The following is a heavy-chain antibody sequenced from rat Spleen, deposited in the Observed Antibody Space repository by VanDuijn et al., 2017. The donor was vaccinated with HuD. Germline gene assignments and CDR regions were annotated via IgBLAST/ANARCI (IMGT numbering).Heavy chain of an antibody. CDR2: ISYDGSRT. Sequence: EVQLVESGGGLVQPGRSLKLSCAASGFTFSNYGMAWVRQAPTRGLEWVATISYDGSRTFYRDSVKGRFTISRDNAKSTLYLQLDSLRSEDTATYYCATDTFYDGTYYPGGFDYWGQGVMVTVSS. CDR3: ATDTFYDGTYYPGGFDY. CDR1: GFTFSNYG. J-gene: IGHJ2*01. D-gene: IGHD1-12*02. V-gene: IGHV5-29*01.